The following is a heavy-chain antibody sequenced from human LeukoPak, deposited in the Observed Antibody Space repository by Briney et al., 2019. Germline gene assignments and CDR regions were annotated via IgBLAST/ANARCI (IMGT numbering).Heavy chain of an antibody. Sequence: GGSLRLSCSASGFRFSTLGMHWVRQAPGKGLEHVSTIGSDGSGTYYADSVKDRFIISRDNSKNAVYLQMSSLRPEDTAVYYCVSPVFINFWGQGTLVTVSS. CDR1: GFRFSTLG. J-gene: IGHJ4*01. V-gene: IGHV3-64D*06. D-gene: IGHD1-14*01. CDR2: IGSDGSGT. CDR3: VSPVFINF.